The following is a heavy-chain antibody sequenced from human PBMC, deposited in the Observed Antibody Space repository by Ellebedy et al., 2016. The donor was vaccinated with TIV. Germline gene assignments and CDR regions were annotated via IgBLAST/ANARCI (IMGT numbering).Heavy chain of an antibody. D-gene: IGHD3-10*01. CDR2: IYYTGST. CDR1: GDSISRSSYY. Sequence: SETLSLTCTVSGDSISRSSYYWGWIRQPPGKGLEWIASIYYTGSTYYNPSLKSRLTISIDTSKNQHSLKLTSVTAADTAVYYCARWFGELLYVRWFDPWGQGTLVTVSS. V-gene: IGHV4-39*01. J-gene: IGHJ5*02. CDR3: ARWFGELLYVRWFDP.